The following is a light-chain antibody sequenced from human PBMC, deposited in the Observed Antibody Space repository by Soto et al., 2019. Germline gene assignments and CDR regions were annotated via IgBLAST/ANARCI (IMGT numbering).Light chain of an antibody. CDR2: GNS. V-gene: IGLV1-40*01. J-gene: IGLJ3*02. CDR1: SSNIGAGYD. CDR3: QSFDNRLGVSRV. Sequence: QPVLTQPPSVSGAPGQRVTISCTGSSSNIGAGYDVHWYQQLPGAAPKLLISGNSNRASGVPERFSGSKSGTSASLAIAGLQAEDEADYYCQSFDNRLGVSRVFGGGTKLTVL.